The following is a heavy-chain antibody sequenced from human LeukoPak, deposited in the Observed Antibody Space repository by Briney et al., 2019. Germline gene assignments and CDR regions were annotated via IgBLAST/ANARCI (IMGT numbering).Heavy chain of an antibody. J-gene: IGHJ3*02. Sequence: ASVKVSCKASGYTFTSYYMHWVRQAPGQGLEWMGIINPSGGSTSYAQKFQGRVTMTRDTSTSTVYMELSSLRSEDTAFYYCTRKTPPLHSGSFADAFDIWGQGTMVTVSS. CDR2: INPSGGST. D-gene: IGHD1-26*01. CDR3: TRKTPPLHSGSFADAFDI. V-gene: IGHV1-46*01. CDR1: GYTFTSYY.